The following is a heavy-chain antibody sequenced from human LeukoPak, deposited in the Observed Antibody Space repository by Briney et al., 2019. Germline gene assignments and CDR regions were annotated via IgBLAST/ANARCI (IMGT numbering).Heavy chain of an antibody. J-gene: IGHJ4*02. CDR3: ARKAYGSSSYYFDY. Sequence: ASVKVSCKASGYTFTDYYMHWVRQAPGQGLEWMGWINPNSGGTNYAQKFQGRVTMTRDTSISTAYMELSSLRSDDTAVYYCARKAYGSSSYYFDYWGQGTLVTVSS. D-gene: IGHD6-6*01. CDR1: GYTFTDYY. V-gene: IGHV1-2*02. CDR2: INPNSGGT.